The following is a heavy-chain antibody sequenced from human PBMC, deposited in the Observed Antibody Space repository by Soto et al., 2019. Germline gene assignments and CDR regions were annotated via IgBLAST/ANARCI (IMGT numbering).Heavy chain of an antibody. CDR2: ISGTSDYI. D-gene: IGHD5-18*01. Sequence: PGGSLRLSCAASGFTFSSYSMNWVRQAPGKGLEWVSSISGTSDYISYTDSVKGRFTISRDNSKNTLYLQMNSLRDEDTAVYYCARAMDAAMASKDNWFDPWGQGTLVTVSS. J-gene: IGHJ5*02. V-gene: IGHV3-21*06. CDR3: ARAMDAAMASKDNWFDP. CDR1: GFTFSSYS.